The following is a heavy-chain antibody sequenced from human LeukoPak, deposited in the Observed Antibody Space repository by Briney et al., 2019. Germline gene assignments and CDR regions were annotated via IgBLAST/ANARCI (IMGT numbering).Heavy chain of an antibody. CDR1: GYTFTSYA. Sequence: ASVKVSCKASGYTFTSYAMNWVRQAPGQGLEWMGWINTNTGNPTYAQGFTGRFVFSLDTSVSTAYLQISSLKAEDTAVYYCARESYSSSWYSSFYYYYYMDVWGKGTTVTVSS. D-gene: IGHD6-13*01. CDR3: ARESYSSSWYSSFYYYYYMDV. V-gene: IGHV7-4-1*02. CDR2: INTNTGNP. J-gene: IGHJ6*03.